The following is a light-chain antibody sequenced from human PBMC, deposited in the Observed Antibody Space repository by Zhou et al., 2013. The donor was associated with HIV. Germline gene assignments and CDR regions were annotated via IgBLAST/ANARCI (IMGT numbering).Light chain of an antibody. CDR1: QSVSSN. CDR3: QQYDNWPPWT. J-gene: IGKJ1*01. V-gene: IGKV3-15*01. CDR2: SAS. Sequence: EVVMTQSPGTLSASPGERVTLSCRASQSVSSNLAWYQQKPGQPPSLLMYSASIRATGVPARFGGSGSGTHFHLTISSLQSEDSAIYYCQQYDNWPPWTFGQGTKVEIK.